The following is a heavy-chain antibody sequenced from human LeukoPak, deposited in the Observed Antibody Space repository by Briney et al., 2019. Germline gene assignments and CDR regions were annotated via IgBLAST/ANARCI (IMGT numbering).Heavy chain of an antibody. Sequence: GGSLRLSCAASGFTFSSYAMSWVRQAPGKGLEWVSAFSGSGGSTYYADSVKGRFTISRDNSKNTLYLQMNSLRAEDTAVYYCASGTGQWLTSDYWGQGTLVTVSS. CDR3: ASGTGQWLTSDY. D-gene: IGHD6-19*01. J-gene: IGHJ4*02. CDR2: FSGSGGST. CDR1: GFTFSSYA. V-gene: IGHV3-23*01.